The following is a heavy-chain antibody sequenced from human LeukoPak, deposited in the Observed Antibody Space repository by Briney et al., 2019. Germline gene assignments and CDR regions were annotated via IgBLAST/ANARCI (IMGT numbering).Heavy chain of an antibody. Sequence: GASVKVSCKASGYTFTSYDIYWVRQATGQGLEWMGWMNPNSGNTGYAQKFQGRVTMTRNTSISTAYMELSSLRSEDTAVYYCARGLTFIAALDYWGQGTLVTVSS. CDR3: ARGLTFIAALDY. V-gene: IGHV1-8*01. CDR2: MNPNSGNT. D-gene: IGHD6-13*01. CDR1: GYTFTSYD. J-gene: IGHJ4*02.